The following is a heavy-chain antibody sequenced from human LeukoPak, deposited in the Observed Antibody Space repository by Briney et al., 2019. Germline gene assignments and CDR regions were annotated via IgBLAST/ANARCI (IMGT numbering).Heavy chain of an antibody. V-gene: IGHV3-23*01. J-gene: IGHJ4*02. D-gene: IGHD6-13*01. Sequence: GGSLRLSCAASGFTFSSYAMSWVRQAPGKGLEWVSSIGGSGGSTYYADSVKGRFTISRDNSKNTLYLQMNSQRAEDTAVYYCAKVETAAAATLRGFDYWGQGTLVTVSS. CDR2: IGGSGGST. CDR3: AKVETAAAATLRGFDY. CDR1: GFTFSSYA.